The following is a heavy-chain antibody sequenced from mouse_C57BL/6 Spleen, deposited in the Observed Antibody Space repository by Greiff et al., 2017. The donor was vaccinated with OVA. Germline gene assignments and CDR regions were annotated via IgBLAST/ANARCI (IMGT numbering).Heavy chain of an antibody. V-gene: IGHV1-26*01. CDR2: INPNNGGT. CDR1: GYTFTDYY. Sequence: VQLQQSGPELVKPGASVKISCKASGYTFTDYYMNWVKQSHGKSLEWIGDINPNNGGTSYNQKFKGKATLTVDKSSSTAYMELRSLTSEDSAVYYCARGDHYYGADFDYWGQGTTLTVSS. D-gene: IGHD1-2*01. CDR3: ARGDHYYGADFDY. J-gene: IGHJ2*01.